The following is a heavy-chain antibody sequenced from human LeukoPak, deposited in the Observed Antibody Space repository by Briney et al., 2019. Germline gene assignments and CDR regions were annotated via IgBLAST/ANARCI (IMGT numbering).Heavy chain of an antibody. D-gene: IGHD6-13*01. CDR3: ARGGELAAAGNNWFDP. J-gene: IGHJ5*02. V-gene: IGHV4-61*01. CDR2: IYYSGST. Sequence: KSSETLSLTCTVSGGSVSSGSYYWSWIRQPPGKGLEWIGYIYYSGSTNYNPSLKSRVTISVDTSKNQFYLKLSSVTAADTAVYYCARGGELAAAGNNWFDPWGQGTLVTVSS. CDR1: GGSVSSGSYY.